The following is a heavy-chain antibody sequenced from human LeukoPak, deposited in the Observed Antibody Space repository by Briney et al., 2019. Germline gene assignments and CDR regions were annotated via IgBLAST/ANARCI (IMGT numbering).Heavy chain of an antibody. V-gene: IGHV4-59*01. Sequence: PSETLSLTCTVSGGSISSYYWSWIRQPPGKGLEWIGYIYYSGSTNYNPSLKSRVTISVDTSKNQFSLKLSSVTAADTAVYYCARGYSSSWSQYYYYYTDVWGKGTTVTVSS. CDR3: ARGYSSSWSQYYYYYTDV. D-gene: IGHD6-13*01. CDR2: IYYSGST. J-gene: IGHJ6*03. CDR1: GGSISSYY.